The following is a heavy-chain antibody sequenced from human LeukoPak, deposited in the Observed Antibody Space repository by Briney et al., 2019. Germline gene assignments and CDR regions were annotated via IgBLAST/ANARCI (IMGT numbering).Heavy chain of an antibody. CDR2: GYYSGST. D-gene: IGHD5-12*01. J-gene: IGHJ4*02. V-gene: IGHV4-31*03. CDR3: ASYSGYDFDY. CDR1: GGSISSGGYY. Sequence: SETLSLICTVSGGSISSGGYYWSWIRQHPGKGLERSGYGYYSGSTYYNPSLKSRVTISVDTSKSQFSLKLSSVTAADTAVYYCASYSGYDFDYWGQGTLVTVSS.